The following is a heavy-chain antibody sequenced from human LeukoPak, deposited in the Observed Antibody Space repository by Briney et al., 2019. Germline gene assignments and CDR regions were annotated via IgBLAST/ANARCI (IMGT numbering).Heavy chain of an antibody. CDR1: GFTFSDHY. J-gene: IGHJ3*01. CDR3: ARGFLRISTIVVIPNAFDV. V-gene: IGHV3-11*01. D-gene: IGHD3-22*01. CDR2: ISSSGSTI. Sequence: PGGSLRLSCAASGFTFSDHYMSWIRQAPGKGLEWISYISSSGSTIYYADSVKGRFIISRDNAKNSLYLQMHSLREEDTAVYHCARGFLRISTIVVIPNAFDVWGQGTMVTVSS.